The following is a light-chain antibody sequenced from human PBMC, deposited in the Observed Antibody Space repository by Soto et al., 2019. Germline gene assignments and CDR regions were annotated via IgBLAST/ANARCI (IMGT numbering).Light chain of an antibody. CDR3: ATWDSALSAGV. CDR2: VNT. V-gene: IGLV1-40*01. Sequence: QSSLTQPPSLSGAPGQRVTISCTGSSSNIGAGYDVHWYQQLPGTAPKLLIYVNTNRPSGVPDRFSGSKSGTSASLAIAGLQAEDEADYYCATWDSALSAGVFGGGTKVTVL. CDR1: SSNIGAGYD. J-gene: IGLJ3*02.